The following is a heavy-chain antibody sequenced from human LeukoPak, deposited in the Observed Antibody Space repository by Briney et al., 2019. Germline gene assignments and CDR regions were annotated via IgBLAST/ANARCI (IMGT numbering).Heavy chain of an antibody. CDR3: AKVYDSSSSSWFDP. V-gene: IGHV3-23*01. Sequence: GGSLRLSCAASGFTFSSYAMNWVRQAPGKGLEWVSAISGSGGSTYYADSVKGRFTISRDNSKNTLYLQMNSLRAEDTAVYYCAKVYDSSSSSWFDPWGQGTLVTVSS. CDR1: GFTFSSYA. J-gene: IGHJ5*02. CDR2: ISGSGGST. D-gene: IGHD6-6*01.